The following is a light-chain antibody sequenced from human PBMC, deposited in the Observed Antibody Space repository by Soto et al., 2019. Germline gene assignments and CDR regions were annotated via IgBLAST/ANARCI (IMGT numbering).Light chain of an antibody. CDR1: QGISSY. Sequence: IQLTQSPSSLSASLGDRVTITCRASQGISSYLAWYQQKPGTAPKVLIYHASNLQSGVPSRFSGSGSGTEFILTINNLQPEDFASYFCLQVYSFPRTFGLGTKVDIK. CDR3: LQVYSFPRT. J-gene: IGKJ1*01. CDR2: HAS. V-gene: IGKV1-9*01.